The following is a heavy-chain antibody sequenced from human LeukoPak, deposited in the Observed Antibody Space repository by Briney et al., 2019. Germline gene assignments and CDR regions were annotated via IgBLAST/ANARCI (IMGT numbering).Heavy chain of an antibody. CDR2: INPSGGST. J-gene: IGHJ4*02. CDR1: GYTFTSYY. CDR3: ARGNSSFGFDY. V-gene: IGHV1-46*01. D-gene: IGHD6-6*01. Sequence: ASVKVSCKASGYTFTSYYMHWVRLAPGQGLEWMGIINPSGGSTSYAQKFQGRVTMTRDMSTSTVYMELSSLRSEDTAVYYCARGNSSFGFDYWGQGTLVTVSS.